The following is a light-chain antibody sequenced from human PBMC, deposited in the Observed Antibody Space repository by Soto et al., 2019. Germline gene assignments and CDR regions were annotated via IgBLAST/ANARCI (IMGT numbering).Light chain of an antibody. CDR3: QQYESYSPWT. V-gene: IGKV1-5*01. J-gene: IGKJ1*01. CDR2: DAS. Sequence: DIPMTQSPSTVSATVGDRVTITCRASQSIEKWLAWHQQKPGKAPKLLIYDASSLEIGVPSRFSASGSGTEFSLTISSLQPDDFATYYCQQYESYSPWTFGQGTKVEIK. CDR1: QSIEKW.